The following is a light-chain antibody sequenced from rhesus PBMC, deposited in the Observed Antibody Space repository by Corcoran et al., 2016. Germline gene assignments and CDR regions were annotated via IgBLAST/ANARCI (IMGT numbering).Light chain of an antibody. CDR3: MRALEFPWT. CDR1: QSLLDSEDGNTY. CDR2: EVS. V-gene: IGKV2-104*02. Sequence: DIVMTQTPLSLPVTPGEPASISCRSSQSLLDSEDGNTYLDWYLQKPGQSPQLLIYEVSNRASGVPDRFSGSGSDTDFTLKISRVEAGDVGVYYCMRALEFPWTFGQGTKVEIK. J-gene: IGKJ1*01.